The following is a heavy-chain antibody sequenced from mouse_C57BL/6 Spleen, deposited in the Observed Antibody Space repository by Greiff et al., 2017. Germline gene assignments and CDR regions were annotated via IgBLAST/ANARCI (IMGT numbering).Heavy chain of an antibody. V-gene: IGHV1-53*01. Sequence: QVQLQQPGTELVKPGASVKLSCKASGYTFTSYWMHWVKQRPGQGLEWIGNINPGNGGTNYNEKFKSKATLTVDKSSSTAYMQLSSLTSEDSAVLYGARGSSATVVHHGGLDVWGTGTTVTVSS. CDR2: INPGNGGT. CDR1: GYTFTSYW. D-gene: IGHD1-1*01. CDR3: ARGSSATVVHHGGLDV. J-gene: IGHJ1*03.